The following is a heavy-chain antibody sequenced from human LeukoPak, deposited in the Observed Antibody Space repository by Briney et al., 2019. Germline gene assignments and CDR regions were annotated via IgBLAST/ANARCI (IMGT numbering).Heavy chain of an antibody. Sequence: PSETLSLTCTVSGDSIRSNNYYWGWIRQPPGKGLEWIGYIYHSGSTYYNPSLKSRVTISVDRSKNQFSLKLSSVTAADTAVYYCASGQEVCGGDCYSAFDYWGQGTLVTVSS. CDR2: IYHSGST. J-gene: IGHJ4*02. CDR1: GDSIRSNNYY. V-gene: IGHV4-30-2*01. D-gene: IGHD2-21*02. CDR3: ASGQEVCGGDCYSAFDY.